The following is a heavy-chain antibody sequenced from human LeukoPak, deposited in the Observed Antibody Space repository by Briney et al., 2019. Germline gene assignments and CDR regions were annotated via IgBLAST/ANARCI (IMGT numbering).Heavy chain of an antibody. CDR3: ARGFWNRGTWGPYYFDY. V-gene: IGHV1-3*01. J-gene: IGHJ4*02. Sequence: GASVKVSCKASGYIFTNHAMQWVRQAPGQRLEWMGWINAGNGDTKYSQNFQGRFTITRDTSAGTVYMDLSSLRYEDTAVCYCARGFWNRGTWGPYYFDYWGQGTLVTVSS. CDR1: GYIFTNHA. D-gene: IGHD3-3*01. CDR2: INAGNGDT.